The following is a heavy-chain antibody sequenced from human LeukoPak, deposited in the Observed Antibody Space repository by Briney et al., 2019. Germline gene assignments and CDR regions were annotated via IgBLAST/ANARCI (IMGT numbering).Heavy chain of an antibody. J-gene: IGHJ4*02. D-gene: IGHD2-15*01. Sequence: GESLKIFCKSSGYRFISYWIGWVRQMPGKGLEWMGIISPGDSDTRYSPSFQAQVSISADKSISTAYLQWSSLKASDTAMYYCARRYCSAGSCLDYWGQGTLVTVSS. CDR1: GYRFISYW. CDR3: ARRYCSAGSCLDY. CDR2: ISPGDSDT. V-gene: IGHV5-51*01.